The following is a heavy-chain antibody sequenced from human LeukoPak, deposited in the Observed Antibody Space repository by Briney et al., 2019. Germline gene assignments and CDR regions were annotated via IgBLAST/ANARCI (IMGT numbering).Heavy chain of an antibody. J-gene: IGHJ3*02. CDR1: GFAVSSTH. CDR3: ARGGRGSAAVVAPRSFDI. D-gene: IGHD3-22*01. CDR2: TYTGGNS. V-gene: IGHV3-53*01. Sequence: GGSLRLSCEASGFAVSSTHMVWVRQAPGKGLEWVSVTYTGGNSYYAGSVQGRFIISRDISKNTLYLQMNNLRAEDSALYYCARGGRGSAAVVAPRSFDIWGQGTMVTVSS.